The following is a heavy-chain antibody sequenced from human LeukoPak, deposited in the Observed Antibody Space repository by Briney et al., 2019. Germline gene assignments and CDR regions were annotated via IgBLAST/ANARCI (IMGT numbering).Heavy chain of an antibody. J-gene: IGHJ4*02. D-gene: IGHD3-22*01. CDR2: IYYSGST. CDR1: GGSINGYY. Sequence: SETLSLTCTVSGGSINGYYWSWIRQPPGKGLEWIGYIYYSGSTNYNPSLKSRVTISVDTSKNQFSLKLSSVTAADTAVYYCARGGEYYDSSGYYTFDYWGQGTLVTVSS. CDR3: ARGGEYYDSSGYYTFDY. V-gene: IGHV4-59*01.